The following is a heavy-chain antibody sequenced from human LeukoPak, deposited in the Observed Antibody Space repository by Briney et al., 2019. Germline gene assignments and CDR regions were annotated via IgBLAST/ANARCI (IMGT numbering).Heavy chain of an antibody. CDR2: MYSSGST. CDR3: ARDGKATVVTM. J-gene: IGHJ4*02. D-gene: IGHD4-23*01. Sequence: SETLSLTCTVSGGSINSYYWTWIRQSAGKGLEWIGRMYSSGSTNYNPSLKSRVSMSVDTSKNQFSVKLTSVTAADTAVYYCARDGKATVVTMWGQGILVTVSS. CDR1: GGSINSYY. V-gene: IGHV4-4*07.